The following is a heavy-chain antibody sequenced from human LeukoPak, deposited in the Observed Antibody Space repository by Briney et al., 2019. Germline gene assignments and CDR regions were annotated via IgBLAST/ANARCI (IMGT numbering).Heavy chain of an antibody. CDR1: GGSISSYY. V-gene: IGHV4-59*08. J-gene: IGHJ4*02. Sequence: SETLSLTCTVSGGSISSYYWSWIRQPPGKGLEWIGDIYYSGSTNYNPSLKSRVTISVDTSKNQFSLRLSSVTAADTAVYYSARLASGSYGPLTPFDYWGQGTLVTVSS. CDR2: IYYSGST. CDR3: ARLASGSYGPLTPFDY. D-gene: IGHD1-26*01.